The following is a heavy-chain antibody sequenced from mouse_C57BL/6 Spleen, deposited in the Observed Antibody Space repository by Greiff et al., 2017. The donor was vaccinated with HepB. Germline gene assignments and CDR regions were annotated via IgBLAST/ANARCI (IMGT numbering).Heavy chain of an antibody. J-gene: IGHJ2*01. CDR3: AKSDYGSDYFDY. D-gene: IGHD1-1*01. CDR2: IWRGGST. V-gene: IGHV2-5*01. Sequence: VKLQESGPGLVQPSQSLSITCTVSGFSLTSYGVHWVRQSPGKGLEWLGVIWRGGSTDYNAAFMSRLSITKDNSKSQVFFKMNSLQADDTAIYYCAKSDYGSDYFDYWGQGTTLTVSS. CDR1: GFSLTSYG.